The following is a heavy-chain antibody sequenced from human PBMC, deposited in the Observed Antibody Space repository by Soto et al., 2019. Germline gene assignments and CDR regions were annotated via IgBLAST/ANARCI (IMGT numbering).Heavy chain of an antibody. J-gene: IGHJ4*02. CDR2: IYYSGST. Sequence: SETLSLTCTVSGGSISSYYWSWIRQPPGKGLEWIGYIYYSGSTNYNPSLKSRVTISVDTSKNQFSLKLSSVTAADTAVYYCAGQDYDYIWGSYRWNIDYWGQGTLVTVSS. CDR3: AGQDYDYIWGSYRWNIDY. V-gene: IGHV4-59*08. CDR1: GGSISSYY. D-gene: IGHD3-16*02.